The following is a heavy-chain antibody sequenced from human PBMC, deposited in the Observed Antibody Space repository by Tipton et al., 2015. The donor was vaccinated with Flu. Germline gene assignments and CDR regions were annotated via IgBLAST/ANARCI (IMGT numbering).Heavy chain of an antibody. V-gene: IGHV4-59*01. Sequence: TLSLTCSVSGVSISTYYFSWFRQPPGKGLEWIGYIYNGGNTNYNPSFKSRVIISADTSKSHLSLKLWSVTTADTAVYYCARGPAMVRSWFDPWGQGALVTVSS. D-gene: IGHD5-18*01. J-gene: IGHJ5*02. CDR1: GVSISTYY. CDR2: IYNGGNT. CDR3: ARGPAMVRSWFDP.